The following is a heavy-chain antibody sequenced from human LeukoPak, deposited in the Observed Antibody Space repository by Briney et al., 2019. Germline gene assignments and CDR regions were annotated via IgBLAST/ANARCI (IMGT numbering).Heavy chain of an antibody. V-gene: IGHV1-2*02. CDR3: ARDGGLDF. Sequence: GASVKVSCKASGYTFTDYYIHWVRQAPGQGLEWMGWINPYNSGTDYAQQFQGRVAMTRDTSIGTAYMELSRLTSDDTAVYYCARDGGLDFWGQGTQVTVSS. J-gene: IGHJ4*02. D-gene: IGHD3-3*01. CDR1: GYTFTDYY. CDR2: INPYNSGT.